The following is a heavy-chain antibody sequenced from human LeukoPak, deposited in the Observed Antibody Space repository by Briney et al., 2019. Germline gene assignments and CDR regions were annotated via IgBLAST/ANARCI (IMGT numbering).Heavy chain of an antibody. J-gene: IGHJ4*02. Sequence: GGSLRLSCAASGFTFSSFAMTWVRQASEKGLEWVSTISGSGGSTYYAASVKGRFTISRDNSKNTLFLQMDSLKAEDTAVYYCANDLSRIAMAGTNYWGQGTLVTVSS. CDR2: ISGSGGST. V-gene: IGHV3-23*01. CDR3: ANDLSRIAMAGTNY. D-gene: IGHD6-19*01. CDR1: GFTFSSFA.